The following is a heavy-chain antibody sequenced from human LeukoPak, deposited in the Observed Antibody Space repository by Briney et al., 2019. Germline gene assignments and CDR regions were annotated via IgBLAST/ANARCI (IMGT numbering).Heavy chain of an antibody. J-gene: IGHJ4*02. Sequence: GGSLRLSCAASGFTLSGYAMHWVRQAPGKGLEWVAVTWSDGSNKNYADSAKGRFTISRDNFKNTVYLQMNSLRAEDTALYYCARGMGGWSINIFDYWGQGTLVTVSS. CDR3: ARGMGGWSINIFDY. CDR2: TWSDGSNK. D-gene: IGHD6-19*01. CDR1: GFTLSGYA. V-gene: IGHV3-33*01.